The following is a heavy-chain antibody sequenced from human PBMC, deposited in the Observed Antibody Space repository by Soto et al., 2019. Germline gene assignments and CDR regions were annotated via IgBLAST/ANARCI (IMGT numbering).Heavy chain of an antibody. V-gene: IGHV3-23*01. CDR1: GFTFSSYA. Sequence: EVQLLESGGGLVQPGGSLRLSCGASGFTFSSYAMSWVRQAPGKGLEWVSAISGSGGSTYYADSVKGRFTISRDNSKNTLYLQMNSLRVEDTAVYYCAKRIQLPEHFEDYWGQGTLVTVSS. CDR2: ISGSGGST. J-gene: IGHJ4*02. CDR3: AKRIQLPEHFEDY. D-gene: IGHD5-18*01.